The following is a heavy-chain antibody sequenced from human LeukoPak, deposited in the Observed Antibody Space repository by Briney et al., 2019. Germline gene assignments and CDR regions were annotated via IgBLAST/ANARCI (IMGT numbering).Heavy chain of an antibody. CDR2: LDPSDSDT. J-gene: IGHJ4*02. CDR1: GYGFNTYW. V-gene: IGHV5-10-1*01. Sequence: GGSLQISFKTSGYGFNTYWITWVRQVPGKGLEWMGRLDPSDSDTNYNPSFRGRVTLSVDKSINTAYLQWSSLKASDSAIYYCARYLHYLVDFNSWGQGTLVTVSS. CDR3: ARYLHYLVDFNS. D-gene: IGHD2-15*01.